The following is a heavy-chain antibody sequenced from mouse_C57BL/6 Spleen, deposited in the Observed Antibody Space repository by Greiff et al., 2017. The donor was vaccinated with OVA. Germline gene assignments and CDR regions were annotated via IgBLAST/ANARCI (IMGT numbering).Heavy chain of an antibody. Sequence: EVKLVESGGGLVKPGGSLTLSCAASGFTFSSYAMSWVRQTPEKRLEWVATISDGGSYTYYPDNVKGRFTISRDNAKNNLYLQMSHLKSEDTAMYYCARDQGVATRNVDVWGTGTTVTVSS. CDR3: ARDQGVATRNVDV. CDR2: ISDGGSYT. D-gene: IGHD1-1*02. V-gene: IGHV5-4*01. CDR1: GFTFSSYA. J-gene: IGHJ1*03.